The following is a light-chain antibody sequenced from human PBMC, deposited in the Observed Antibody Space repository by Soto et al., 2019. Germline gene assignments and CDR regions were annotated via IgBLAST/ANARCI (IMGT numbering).Light chain of an antibody. V-gene: IGKV1-27*01. J-gene: IGKJ4*01. Sequence: DIQMTQSPSSLSASVGDRVTITCRASQGISSYLAWYQQKPGKVPKVLIYAASTLQSGVPSRFSGSGSGTDFTLTISSRQPEDAATYYCQKYNSAPLTFGGGTKGEIK. CDR3: QKYNSAPLT. CDR2: AAS. CDR1: QGISSY.